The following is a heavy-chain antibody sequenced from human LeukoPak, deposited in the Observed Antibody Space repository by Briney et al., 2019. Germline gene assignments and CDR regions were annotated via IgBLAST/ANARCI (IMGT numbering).Heavy chain of an antibody. V-gene: IGHV3-23*01. CDR1: GFTFSSYA. CDR3: AKGRDRKQWLAGFLDY. CDR2: ISGSGGST. J-gene: IGHJ4*02. Sequence: PGGSLRLSCAASGFTFSSYAMSWVRQAPGKGLEWVSAISGSGGSTYYADSVKGRFTISRDNSKNTLYLQMNSLRAEDTAVYYCAKGRDRKQWLAGFLDYWGQGTLVTVSS. D-gene: IGHD6-19*01.